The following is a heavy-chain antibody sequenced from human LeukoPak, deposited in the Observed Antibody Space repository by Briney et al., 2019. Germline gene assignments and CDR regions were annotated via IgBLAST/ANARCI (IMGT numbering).Heavy chain of an antibody. V-gene: IGHV6-1*01. Sequence: SQTLSLTCAISGDSVSRNSAAWNWIRQSPSRGLEWLGRTYYRSKWYNDYAVSVKSRITINPDTSKNQFSLQLNSVTPEDTAMYYCARGVIIAAAGTYYYYMDVWGKGTTVTVSS. J-gene: IGHJ6*03. CDR3: ARGVIIAAAGTYYYYMDV. D-gene: IGHD6-13*01. CDR2: TYYRSKWYN. CDR1: GDSVSRNSAA.